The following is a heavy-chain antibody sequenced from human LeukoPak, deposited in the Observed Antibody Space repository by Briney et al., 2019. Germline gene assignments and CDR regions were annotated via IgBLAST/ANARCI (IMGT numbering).Heavy chain of an antibody. D-gene: IGHD2-8*01. Sequence: PGGSLRLSCAASGFTFDDHAMHWVRQAPGKGLVWVSRITNDGSSTTYADSVKGRFTISRDNAKNMLYLQMNSLRAEDTAVYYCARVQGHPPNGLDVWGQGTMVTVSS. CDR2: ITNDGSST. CDR3: ARVQGHPPNGLDV. V-gene: IGHV3-74*01. J-gene: IGHJ3*01. CDR1: GFTFDDHA.